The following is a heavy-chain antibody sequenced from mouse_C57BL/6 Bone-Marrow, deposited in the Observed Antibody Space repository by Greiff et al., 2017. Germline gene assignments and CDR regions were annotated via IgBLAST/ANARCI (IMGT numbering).Heavy chain of an antibody. CDR2: IYPRDGST. CDR3: ARRATVVATDAMDY. V-gene: IGHV1-85*01. J-gene: IGHJ4*01. CDR1: GYTCTSYD. D-gene: IGHD1-1*01. Sequence: VQLQQSGPELVKPGASVKLSCKASGYTCTSYDINWVKQRPGQGLEWIGWIYPRDGSTKYNEKFKGKATLTVDTSSSTAYMELHSLTSEDSAVYFCARRATVVATDAMDYWGQGTSVTVSS.